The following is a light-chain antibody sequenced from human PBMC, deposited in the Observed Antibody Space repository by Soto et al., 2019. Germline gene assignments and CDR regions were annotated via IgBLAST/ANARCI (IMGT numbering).Light chain of an antibody. Sequence: DIQMTQAPSSPSASVGDRVTITCRASQPIDTSLNWYQQKPGNAPRLLIYAASSLQSGVPLRFSGSGSGTDFTLTISSLQPEDFATYYFQQSYSSPFTFGPGTTVDIK. CDR1: QPIDTS. V-gene: IGKV1-39*01. CDR3: QQSYSSPFT. J-gene: IGKJ3*01. CDR2: AAS.